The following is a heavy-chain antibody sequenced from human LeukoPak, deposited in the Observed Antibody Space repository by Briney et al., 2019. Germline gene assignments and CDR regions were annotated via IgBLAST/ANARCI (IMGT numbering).Heavy chain of an antibody. CDR3: AKGKMQYSSRTCPPLLDYYFYVDV. D-gene: IGHD2-2*01. Sequence: GGSLRLSCVASGFTFSHYAMTWVRQAPGKGLEWVSAVSGSGTRTFYADSVRDRITISRDNSKTSLYLRMPSWEVKDTASYNSAKGKMQYSSRTCPPLLDYYFYVDVWGKGTTVIVS. V-gene: IGHV3-23*01. CDR2: VSGSGTRT. CDR1: GFTFSHYA. J-gene: IGHJ6*03.